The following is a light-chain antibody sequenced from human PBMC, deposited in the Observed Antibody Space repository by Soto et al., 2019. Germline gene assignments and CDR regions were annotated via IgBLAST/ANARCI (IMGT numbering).Light chain of an antibody. CDR3: LQHHSYPTWT. J-gene: IGKJ1*01. V-gene: IGKV1-17*01. CDR2: AAS. CDR1: QGIRTD. Sequence: DIQMTQSPSSLSASVGDRVTITCRASQGIRTDLGWYQQKPGKAPKRLIYAASSLQSGVPSRFSGSGSGTECTHTISSLQPEDFATYYYLQHHSYPTWTCGKGTKVDI.